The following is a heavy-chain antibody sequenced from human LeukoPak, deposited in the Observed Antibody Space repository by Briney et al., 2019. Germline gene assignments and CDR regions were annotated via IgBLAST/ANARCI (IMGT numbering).Heavy chain of an antibody. CDR2: ISWNSGSI. D-gene: IGHD4-11*01. Sequence: GGSLRLSCAASGFTFDDYAMHWVRQAPGKGLEWVSGISWNSGSIGYADSVKGRFTISRDNAKNSLYLQMNSLRAEDTALYYCAKARTVWMGAFDIWGQGTMVTVSS. CDR1: GFTFDDYA. V-gene: IGHV3-9*01. J-gene: IGHJ3*02. CDR3: AKARTVWMGAFDI.